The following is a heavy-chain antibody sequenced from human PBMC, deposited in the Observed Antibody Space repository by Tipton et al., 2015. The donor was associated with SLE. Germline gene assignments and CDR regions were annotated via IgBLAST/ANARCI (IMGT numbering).Heavy chain of an antibody. CDR3: ARPVVPAALDAFDI. D-gene: IGHD2-2*01. CDR1: GGSISSYY. J-gene: IGHJ3*02. Sequence: LSLTCTVSGGSISSYYWSWIRQPPGKGLEWVAVISYDGSNKYYADSVKGRFTISRDNSKNTLYLQMNSLRAEDTAVYYCARPVVPAALDAFDIWGQGTMVTVSS. V-gene: IGHV3-30*03. CDR2: ISYDGSNK.